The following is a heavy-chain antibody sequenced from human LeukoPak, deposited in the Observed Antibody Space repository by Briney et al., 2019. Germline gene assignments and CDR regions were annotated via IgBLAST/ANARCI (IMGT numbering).Heavy chain of an antibody. D-gene: IGHD6-19*01. CDR2: VYYSGST. J-gene: IGHJ5*02. Sequence: SETLSLTCTVSGGSMSGHYWSWIRQPPGKGLEYIGYVYYSGSTNYNPSLKSRLTISVDTSMNQFSLKLSSVTAADTAVYYCARAHSSGWPHMFDPWGQGTLVTVPS. CDR3: ARAHSSGWPHMFDP. CDR1: GGSMSGHY. V-gene: IGHV4-59*08.